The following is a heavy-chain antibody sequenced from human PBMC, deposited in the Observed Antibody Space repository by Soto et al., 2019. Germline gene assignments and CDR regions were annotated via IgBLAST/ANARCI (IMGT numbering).Heavy chain of an antibody. Sequence: GGSLRLSCTASGFTFTDYWMHWVRQAPGKGLEWVSVIYSGGSTYYADSVKGRFTISRDSSKNTLYLQMNSLRAGDTAVYYCARGGTMALDYWGQGTLVTVSS. D-gene: IGHD3-10*01. CDR3: ARGGTMALDY. CDR2: IYSGGST. J-gene: IGHJ4*02. CDR1: GFTFTDYW. V-gene: IGHV3-66*01.